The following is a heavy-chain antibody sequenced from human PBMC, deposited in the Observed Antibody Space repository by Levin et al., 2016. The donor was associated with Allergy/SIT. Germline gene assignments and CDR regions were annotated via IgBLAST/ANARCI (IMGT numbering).Heavy chain of an antibody. J-gene: IGHJ4*02. CDR2: TYYRSKWYN. Sequence: WIRQSPSRGLEWLGRTYYRSKWYNDYAVSVKSRITINPDTSKNQFSLQLNSVTPEDTAVYYCARGGPTAMVPFDYWGQGTLVTVSS. V-gene: IGHV6-1*01. D-gene: IGHD5-18*01. CDR3: ARGGPTAMVPFDY.